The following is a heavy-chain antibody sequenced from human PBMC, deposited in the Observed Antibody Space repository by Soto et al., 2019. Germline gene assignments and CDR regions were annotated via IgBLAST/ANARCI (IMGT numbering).Heavy chain of an antibody. Sequence: ASVKVSCKASGYTFTGYYMHWVRQAPGQGLEWMGWINPNSGGTNYAQKFQGWVTMTRDTSISTAYMELSRLRSDDTAVYYCARSGSYYVNHFDYWGQGNMVTVS. CDR2: INPNSGGT. V-gene: IGHV1-2*04. D-gene: IGHD1-26*01. J-gene: IGHJ4*02. CDR1: GYTFTGYY. CDR3: ARSGSYYVNHFDY.